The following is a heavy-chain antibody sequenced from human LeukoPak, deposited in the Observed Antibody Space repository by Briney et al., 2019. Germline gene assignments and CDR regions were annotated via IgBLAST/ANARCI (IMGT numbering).Heavy chain of an antibody. J-gene: IGHJ4*02. CDR3: ARGPSGSYFGYRRGD. D-gene: IGHD3-10*01. Sequence: ASVKVSCKASGYTFTSYGISWVRQATGQGLEWMGWMNPNSGETGYAQKFQRRVTMTRDASTSTAYMELSSLRYDDTAVYYCARGPSGSYFGYRRGDWGQGTLVTVSS. V-gene: IGHV1-8*02. CDR2: MNPNSGET. CDR1: GYTFTSYG.